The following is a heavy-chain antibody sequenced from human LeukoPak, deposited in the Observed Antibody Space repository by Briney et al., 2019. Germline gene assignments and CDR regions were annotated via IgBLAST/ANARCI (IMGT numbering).Heavy chain of an antibody. CDR3: AREWAVAGTNDY. V-gene: IGHV3-21*01. CDR2: ISSSSSYI. CDR1: GFTFSSYS. J-gene: IGHJ4*02. D-gene: IGHD6-19*01. Sequence: PGESLRLSCAASGFTFSSYSMNWVRQAPGKGLEWVSSISSSSSYIYYADSVKGRFTISRDNAKNSLYLQMNSLRAEDTAVYYCAREWAVAGTNDYWGQGTLVTVSS.